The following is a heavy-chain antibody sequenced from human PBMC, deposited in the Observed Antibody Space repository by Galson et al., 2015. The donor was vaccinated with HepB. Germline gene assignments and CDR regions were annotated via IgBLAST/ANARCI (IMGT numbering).Heavy chain of an antibody. J-gene: IGHJ4*02. CDR1: GFTFSSYS. Sequence: SLRLSCAASGFTFSSYSMNWVRQAPGKGLEWVSSISSSSSYIYYADSVKGRFTISRDNAKNSLYLQMNSLRAEDTAVYYCASTQVASRRAFDYWGQGTLVTVSS. CDR2: ISSSSSYI. D-gene: IGHD3-10*01. CDR3: ASTQVASRRAFDY. V-gene: IGHV3-21*01.